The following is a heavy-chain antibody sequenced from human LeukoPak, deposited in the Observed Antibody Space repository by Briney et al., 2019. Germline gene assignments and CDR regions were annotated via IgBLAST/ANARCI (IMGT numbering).Heavy chain of an antibody. CDR3: ARVTSSWSYYQYGMDV. D-gene: IGHD6-13*01. J-gene: IGHJ6*02. CDR2: IKQDGSEK. V-gene: IGHV3-7*01. Sequence: GGSLRLSCAASGYSFSRYWMTWVRQAPVKGLEWVANIKQDGSEKYYVDSVKGRFTISRDNAKNSVYLQMNSLRVEDTAVYYCARVTSSWSYYQYGMDVWGQGTTVTVSS. CDR1: GYSFSRYW.